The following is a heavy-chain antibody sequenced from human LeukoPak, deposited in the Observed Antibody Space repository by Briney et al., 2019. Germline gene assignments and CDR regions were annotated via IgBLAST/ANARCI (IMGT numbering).Heavy chain of an antibody. V-gene: IGHV1-18*04. CDR2: ISAYNGNT. Sequence: ASVKVSCKASGGTFSSYAITWVRQAPGQGLEWMGWISAYNGNTNYAQKLQGRVTLTTDTSTSTAYMELRSLRSDDTAVYYCARMYYYYYMDVWGKGTTVTISS. CDR3: ARMYYYYYMDV. J-gene: IGHJ6*03. CDR1: GGTFSSYA.